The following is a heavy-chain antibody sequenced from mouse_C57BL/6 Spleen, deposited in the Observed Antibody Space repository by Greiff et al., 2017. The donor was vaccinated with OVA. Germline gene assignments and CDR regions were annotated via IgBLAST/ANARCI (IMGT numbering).Heavy chain of an antibody. V-gene: IGHV1-61*01. CDR2: IYPSDSET. CDR1: GYTFTSYW. CDR3: ARMGDGYYRYFDV. J-gene: IGHJ1*03. D-gene: IGHD2-3*01. Sequence: VQLQQSGAELVRPGSSVKLSCKASGYTFTSYWMDWVKQRPGQGLEWIGNIYPSDSETHYNQKFKDKATLTVDKSSSTAYMQLSSLTSEDSAVYYCARMGDGYYRYFDVWGTGTTVTVSS.